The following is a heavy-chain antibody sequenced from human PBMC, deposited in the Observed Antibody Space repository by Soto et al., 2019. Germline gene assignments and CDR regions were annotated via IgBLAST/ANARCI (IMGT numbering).Heavy chain of an antibody. J-gene: IGHJ4*02. CDR2: IYATGTT. CDR1: GASISGFY. CDR3: ATLSRGYFDY. Sequence: PSETLSLTCTVSGASISGFYWSWIRKSAGKGLEWIGRIYATGTTDYNPSLKSRVMMSVDTSKKQFSLKLRSVTAADTAVYYCATLSRGYFDYWGQGTLVTVSS. V-gene: IGHV4-4*07. D-gene: IGHD3-10*01.